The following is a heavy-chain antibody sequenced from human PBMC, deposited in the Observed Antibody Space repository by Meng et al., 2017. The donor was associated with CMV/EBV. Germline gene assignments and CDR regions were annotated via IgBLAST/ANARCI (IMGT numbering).Heavy chain of an antibody. CDR3: ARGARGLVLRFLEWLSVDY. Sequence: GGSLRLSCAASGFTFSDYYMSWIRQAPGKGLVWVSRINSDGSSTSYADSVKGRFTISRDNAKNTLYLQMNSLRAEDTAVYYCARGARGLVLRFLEWLSVDYWGQGTLVTVSS. CDR2: INSDGSST. V-gene: IGHV3-74*01. CDR1: GFTFSDYY. D-gene: IGHD3-3*01. J-gene: IGHJ4*02.